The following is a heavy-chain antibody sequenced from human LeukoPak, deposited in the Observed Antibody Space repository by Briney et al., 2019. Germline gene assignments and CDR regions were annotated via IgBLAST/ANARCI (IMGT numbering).Heavy chain of an antibody. J-gene: IGHJ6*02. CDR1: GFTFSSYA. CDR2: ISGSGGST. D-gene: IGHD2-2*01. V-gene: IGHV3-23*01. CDR3: AKGVVPAPYYYYGMDV. Sequence: PGGSLRLSCAASGFTFSSYAMSWVRQAPGKGLEWVSAISGSGGSTYYADSVEGRSTISRDNSKNTLYLQMNSLRAEDTAVYYCAKGVVPAPYYYYGMDVWGQGTTVTVSS.